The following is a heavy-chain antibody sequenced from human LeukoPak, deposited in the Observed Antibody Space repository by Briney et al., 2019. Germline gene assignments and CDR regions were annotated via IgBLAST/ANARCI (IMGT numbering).Heavy chain of an antibody. Sequence: PSETLSLTCTVSGGSISSYYWSWIRQPPGKGLEWIGYIYYSGSTNYNPSLKSRVTISVDTSKNQFSLKLSSVTAADTAVYYCARDNYYDSSGYYHWGQGTLVTASS. D-gene: IGHD3-22*01. CDR2: IYYSGST. CDR1: GGSISSYY. J-gene: IGHJ5*02. V-gene: IGHV4-59*01. CDR3: ARDNYYDSSGYYH.